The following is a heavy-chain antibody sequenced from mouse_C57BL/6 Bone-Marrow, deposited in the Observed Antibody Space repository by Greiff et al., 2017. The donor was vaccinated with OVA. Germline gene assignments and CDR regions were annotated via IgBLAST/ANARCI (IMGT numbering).Heavy chain of an antibody. CDR2: ISNLAYSI. CDR3: ARHRLVYAMDY. V-gene: IGHV5-15*01. J-gene: IGHJ4*01. Sequence: EVQLVESGGGLVQPGGSLKLSCAASGFTFSDYGMAWVRQAPRKGPEWVAFISNLAYSIYYADTVTGRFTISRENAKNTLYLEMSRLRSEDTARYYCARHRLVYAMDYWGQGTSVTVSS. D-gene: IGHD2-2*01. CDR1: GFTFSDYG.